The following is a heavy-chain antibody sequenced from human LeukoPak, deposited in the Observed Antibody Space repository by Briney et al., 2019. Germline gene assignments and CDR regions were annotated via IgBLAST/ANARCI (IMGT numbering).Heavy chain of an antibody. CDR2: INQDGSDK. D-gene: IGHD3-10*01. CDR3: AWYGVTHGLDV. V-gene: IGHV3-7*01. Sequence: GGSLRLSCAASGFSLSNYWMSWVRQAPGKGLEWVANINQDGSDKYYVDSVMGRFTISKDNAKNSVYLQMNSLRPEDTAIYYCAWYGVTHGLDVWGQGTTVTVS. CDR1: GFSLSNYW. J-gene: IGHJ6*02.